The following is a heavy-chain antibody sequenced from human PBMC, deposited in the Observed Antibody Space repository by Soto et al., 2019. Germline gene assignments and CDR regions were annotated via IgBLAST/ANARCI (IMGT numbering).Heavy chain of an antibody. D-gene: IGHD3-22*01. CDR3: ARGGYYYDSSVEYFQH. CDR2: IYNSGTT. J-gene: IGHJ1*01. V-gene: IGHV4-61*01. Sequence: SEALSLTCTVSGDSVNSGTYYWSWIRQPPGKGLEWIGYIYNSGTTKYNPSLKSRVTISVDTSKNQFSLNLGSVTAADTAVYFCARGGYYYDSSVEYFQHWGQGTLVT. CDR1: GDSVNSGTYY.